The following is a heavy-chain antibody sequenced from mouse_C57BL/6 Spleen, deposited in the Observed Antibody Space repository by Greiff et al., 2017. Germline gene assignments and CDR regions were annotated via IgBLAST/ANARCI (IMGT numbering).Heavy chain of an antibody. CDR3: ARWGPYVDY. J-gene: IGHJ2*01. CDR1: GYAFTNYL. CDR2: INPGSGGT. D-gene: IGHD3-3*01. Sequence: QVQLQQSGAELVRPGTSVKVSCKASGYAFTNYLIEWVKQRPGQGLEWIGVINPGSGGTNYNEKFKGKATLTADKSSSTAYMQLSRLTSEDSAVYFCARWGPYVDYWGQGTTLTVSS. V-gene: IGHV1-54*01.